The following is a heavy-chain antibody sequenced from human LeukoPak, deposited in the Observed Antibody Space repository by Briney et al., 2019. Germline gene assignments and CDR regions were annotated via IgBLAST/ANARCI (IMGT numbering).Heavy chain of an antibody. V-gene: IGHV4-59*01. CDR1: GGSISSYY. D-gene: IGHD3-3*01. CDR3: TRDASLWSGYYDI. Sequence: SETLSLXCTVSGGSISSYYWSWIRQPPGKVLELIGYIYDSGSTKYNPSFKSRVTISADASKNQFSLKLNSVTAADTAVYFCTRDASLWSGYYDIWGQGTMVTVSS. J-gene: IGHJ3*02. CDR2: IYDSGST.